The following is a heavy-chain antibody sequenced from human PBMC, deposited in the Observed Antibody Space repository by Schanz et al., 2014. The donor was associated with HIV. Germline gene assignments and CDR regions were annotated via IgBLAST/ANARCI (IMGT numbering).Heavy chain of an antibody. Sequence: QVQLQQWGAGLLKPSETLSLTCAVYGGSFSGYYWTWIRQPPGKGRGWIGRINHSGSTNYNPSLKSRVTISVEPSSHQFSLKLSSGTAADTAVYYCARDSTMDYFDYWGQGTLVTVSS. CDR2: INHSGST. D-gene: IGHD6-13*01. J-gene: IGHJ4*02. CDR1: GGSFSGYY. CDR3: ARDSTMDYFDY. V-gene: IGHV4-34*01.